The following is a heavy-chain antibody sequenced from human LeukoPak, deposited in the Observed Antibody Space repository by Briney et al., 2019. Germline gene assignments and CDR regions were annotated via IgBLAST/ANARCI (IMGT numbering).Heavy chain of an antibody. D-gene: IGHD2-8*01. CDR2: ISSSGSTI. J-gene: IGHJ3*02. CDR1: GFTFSSYE. CDR3: GREDRIVLGNDALDI. V-gene: IGHV3-48*03. Sequence: PGGSLRLSCAASGFTFSSYEMNWVRQAPGKGLEWVSYISSSGSTIYYADSVKGRFTISRDNAKNTVSLQMNSLRGEDTAVYYCGREDRIVLGNDALDIWGQGTMVTVSS.